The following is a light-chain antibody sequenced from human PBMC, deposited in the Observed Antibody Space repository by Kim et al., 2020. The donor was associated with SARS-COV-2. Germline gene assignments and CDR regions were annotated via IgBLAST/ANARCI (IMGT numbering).Light chain of an antibody. CDR3: QQYSTSLYT. CDR1: QSVTSNY. J-gene: IGKJ2*01. CDR2: GAS. Sequence: EIVLTQSPDTLSLSPGERATLSCRASQSVTSNYLAWYRQKPGQAPRLLIYGASSRATGIPDRFSASGSGTDFTLTISRLGPEDFTVYYCQQYSTSLYTFGQGTKLEI. V-gene: IGKV3-20*01.